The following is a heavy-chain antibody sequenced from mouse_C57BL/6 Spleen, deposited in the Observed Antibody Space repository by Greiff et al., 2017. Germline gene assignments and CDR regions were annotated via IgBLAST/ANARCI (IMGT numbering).Heavy chain of an antibody. CDR3: ARGDYKGSWFAY. CDR1: GYTFTSYW. V-gene: IGHV1-55*01. Sequence: VQLQQPGAELVKPGASVKMSCKASGYTFTSYWLTWVKQRPGQGLEWIGDIYPGSGSTNYNEKFKSKATLTVDTSSSTAYMQLSSLTSEDSAVYYCARGDYKGSWFAYWGQGTLVTVSA. D-gene: IGHD2-12*01. CDR2: IYPGSGST. J-gene: IGHJ3*01.